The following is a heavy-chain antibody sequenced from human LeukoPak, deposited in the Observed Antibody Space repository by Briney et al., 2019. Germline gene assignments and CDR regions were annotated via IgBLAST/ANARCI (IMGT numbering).Heavy chain of an antibody. D-gene: IGHD3-3*01. CDR3: ARALFYDFWSGYFNGPDAFDI. Sequence: GASVKVSCKASGYTFTGYYMHWVRQAPGQGLEWMGWINPNSGGTNYAQKFQGRVTMTRDTSISTAYMELSRLRSDDTAVYYCARALFYDFWSGYFNGPDAFDIWGQGTMVTVSS. J-gene: IGHJ3*02. V-gene: IGHV1-2*02. CDR1: GYTFTGYY. CDR2: INPNSGGT.